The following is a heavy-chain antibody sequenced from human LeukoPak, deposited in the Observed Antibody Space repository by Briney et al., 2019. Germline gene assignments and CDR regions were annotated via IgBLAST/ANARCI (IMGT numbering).Heavy chain of an antibody. CDR2: INTSGNT. CDR1: GGTINSYD. CDR3: AKDGGSSRYRNWFYP. V-gene: IGHV4-4*07. D-gene: IGHD6-13*01. Sequence: SETLSPTWTASGGTINSYDRHWIRQPAGKGLEWIGRINTSGNTNYNPSLKSRVTMSVDTSKNHFSLKLSSVTAADTAVYYCAKDGGSSRYRNWFYPWGQGTLVTVSS. J-gene: IGHJ5*02.